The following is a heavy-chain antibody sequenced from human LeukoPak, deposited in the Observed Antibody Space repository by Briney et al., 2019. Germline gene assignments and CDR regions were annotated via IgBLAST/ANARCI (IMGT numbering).Heavy chain of an antibody. V-gene: IGHV4-34*01. CDR2: INHSGST. J-gene: IGHJ5*02. D-gene: IGHD6-6*01. Sequence: SETLSLTCAVYGGSFSGYYWSWIRQPPGKGLEWIGEINHSGSTNYNPSLKSRVTISVDTSKNQFSLKLSSVTAADTAVYYCARWDGSSSRTSWFDPWGQGTLVTVSS. CDR3: ARWDGSSSRTSWFDP. CDR1: GGSFSGYY.